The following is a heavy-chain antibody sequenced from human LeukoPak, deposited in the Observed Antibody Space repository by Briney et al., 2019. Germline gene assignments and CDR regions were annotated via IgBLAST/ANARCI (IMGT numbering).Heavy chain of an antibody. CDR2: IYHNGRT. V-gene: IGHV4-59*01. Sequence: SETLSLTCTVSGGSISSYYWSWVRQAPGKGLEWIGYIYHNGRTNYNPSLKSRITMSIDTSQKKFSLKVISVTAADTAVYYCARASEGIGYFDTWARGSLVTVSS. D-gene: IGHD3-9*01. CDR1: GGSISSYY. CDR3: ARASEGIGYFDT. J-gene: IGHJ5*02.